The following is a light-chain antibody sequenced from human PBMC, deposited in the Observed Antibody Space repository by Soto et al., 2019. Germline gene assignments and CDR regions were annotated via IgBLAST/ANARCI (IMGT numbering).Light chain of an antibody. Sequence: QSVLTQPPSASGTPGQRVTISCSGCSSNIGSNPVNWYQQLPGTAPKLLIYSNNQRPSGVPDRFSGSKSGASASLAISGLQSEDEADYYCAAWDDSLNGHVVFGGGTKLTVL. J-gene: IGLJ2*01. CDR2: SNN. V-gene: IGLV1-44*01. CDR1: SSNIGSNP. CDR3: AAWDDSLNGHVV.